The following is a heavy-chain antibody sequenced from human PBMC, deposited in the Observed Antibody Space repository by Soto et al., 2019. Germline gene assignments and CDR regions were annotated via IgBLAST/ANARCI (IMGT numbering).Heavy chain of an antibody. V-gene: IGHV5-51*01. J-gene: IGHJ4*02. CDR2: IYSGDSDI. CDR3: TRPDFYYGSGDWAF. CDR1: GYSFTSYW. D-gene: IGHD3-10*01. Sequence: GESLKISCKASGYSFTSYWIDWVRQMPGKGLEWMGIIYSGDSDIRYSPSFQGHVTISADKSINTAYLQWSSLKASDTAMYYCTRPDFYYGSGDWAFWGQGTPVTVSS.